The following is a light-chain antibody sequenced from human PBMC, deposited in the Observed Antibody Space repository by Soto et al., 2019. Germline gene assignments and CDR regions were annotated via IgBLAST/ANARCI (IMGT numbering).Light chain of an antibody. J-gene: IGKJ3*01. Sequence: EIVLTQSTGTLSLSPGERAALSCRASQSVSGSYVAWYQQKPGQAPRLLIYGASNRATGIPDRFSGSGSGTDFTLTITRLEPEDFAVYSCQQYGRSPFTFGPGTKVDIK. CDR2: GAS. V-gene: IGKV3-20*01. CDR3: QQYGRSPFT. CDR1: QSVSGSY.